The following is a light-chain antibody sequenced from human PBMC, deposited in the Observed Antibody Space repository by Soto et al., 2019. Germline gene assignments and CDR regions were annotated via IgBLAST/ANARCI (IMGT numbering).Light chain of an antibody. CDR1: QSISYY. CDR3: QQSYSTPLT. J-gene: IGKJ4*01. V-gene: IGKV1-39*01. Sequence: DIQMTQSPSSLSASVGDRVTITCRASQSISYYLNWYQHKPGKAPKLLIYAASSLQSGVPSRFSGSGSGTXXXXXXXXXXXXXFATYYCQQSYSTPLTFGGXTKVEIK. CDR2: AAS.